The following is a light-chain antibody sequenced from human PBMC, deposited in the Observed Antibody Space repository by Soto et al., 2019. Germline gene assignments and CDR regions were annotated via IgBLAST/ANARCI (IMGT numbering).Light chain of an antibody. V-gene: IGKV3-20*01. CDR3: QQYGSAPDLYT. CDR1: QSVSSSY. Sequence: EIVLTQSPGTLSLSPGERATLSCRASQSVSSSYLAWYQQKAGQPPGLLIYGASSRATGIADRVSGSGSGTDFTRTISRLEPEDFAVYYCQQYGSAPDLYTFGQGTKLEIK. CDR2: GAS. J-gene: IGKJ2*01.